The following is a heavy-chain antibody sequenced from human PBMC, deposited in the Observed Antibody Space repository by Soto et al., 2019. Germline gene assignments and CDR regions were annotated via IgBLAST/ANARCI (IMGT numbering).Heavy chain of an antibody. D-gene: IGHD2-21*02. CDR1: GYTFTSYY. Sequence: ASVKVSCKASGYTFTSYYMHWVRQAPGQGLEWMGIINPSGGSTSYAQKFQGRVTMTRDTSTSTVYMELSSLRSEDTAVYYCARDKDIVVVTPIGEIEYYGIDVWGQGTTVTVSS. CDR3: ARDKDIVVVTPIGEIEYYGIDV. V-gene: IGHV1-46*01. J-gene: IGHJ6*02. CDR2: INPSGGST.